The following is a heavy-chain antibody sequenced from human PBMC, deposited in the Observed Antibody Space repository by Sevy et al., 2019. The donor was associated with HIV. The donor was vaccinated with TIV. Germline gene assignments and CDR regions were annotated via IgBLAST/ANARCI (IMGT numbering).Heavy chain of an antibody. Sequence: SETLSLTCTVSGGSINSDHWNWIRQPPGKGLEWIGYVYYTGGTNYNPSLKNRVTISVDRTTNQFSLKLTYETAADTAVYYGGRRNDFDIWGQGTMVTVSS. CDR3: GRRNDFDI. CDR1: GGSINSDH. CDR2: VYYTGGT. V-gene: IGHV4-59*08. J-gene: IGHJ3*02.